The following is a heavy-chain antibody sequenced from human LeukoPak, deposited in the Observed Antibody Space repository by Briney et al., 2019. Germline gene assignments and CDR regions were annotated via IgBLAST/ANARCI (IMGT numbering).Heavy chain of an antibody. V-gene: IGHV1-18*01. D-gene: IGHD4-17*01. J-gene: IGHJ4*02. CDR2: ISAYNGNT. Sequence: GASVKVSCKASGDTFTSYGISWVRQAPGQGLEWMGWISAYNGNTIYAQKLQGRVTMTTDTSTSTAYMELRSLRSDDTAVYYCASNDYGDYEDYWGQGTLVTVSS. CDR1: GDTFTSYG. CDR3: ASNDYGDYEDY.